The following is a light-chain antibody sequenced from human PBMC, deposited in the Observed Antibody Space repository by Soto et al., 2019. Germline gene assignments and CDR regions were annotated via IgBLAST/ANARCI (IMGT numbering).Light chain of an antibody. CDR1: QSVSSSY. CDR3: QQYGSSPRT. CDR2: GAS. Sequence: EIVLTQSPGTLSLSPGERSTLSCSASQSVSSSYLAWYQQKPGQAPRLLIYGASSRATGIPDRFSGSGSGTDFTLTISRLEPEDFAVYYCQQYGSSPRTFGQRTKVDIK. V-gene: IGKV3-20*01. J-gene: IGKJ1*01.